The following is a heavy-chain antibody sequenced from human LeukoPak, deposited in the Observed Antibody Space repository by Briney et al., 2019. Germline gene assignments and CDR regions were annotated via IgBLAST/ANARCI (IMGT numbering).Heavy chain of an antibody. CDR1: GGSISSSSYY. CDR3: ARHGAGWLESFDY. CDR2: IYYSGST. D-gene: IGHD6-19*01. Sequence: SETLSLTCTVSGGSISSSSYYWGWIRQPPGKGLEWIGRIYYSGSTYYNPSLKSRVTISVDTSKNQFSLKLSSVTAADTAVYYCARHGAGWLESFDYWGQGTLVTVSS. V-gene: IGHV4-39*01. J-gene: IGHJ4*02.